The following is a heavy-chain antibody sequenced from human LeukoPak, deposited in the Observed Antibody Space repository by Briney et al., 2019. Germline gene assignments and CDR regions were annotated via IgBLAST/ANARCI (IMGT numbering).Heavy chain of an antibody. Sequence: GGSLRLSCAASGFVFSSYWMYWVRQAPGKGLVWVSRINSDESITTYADSVKGRFTISRDNAKNTLYLQMNSLRAEDTAVYYCARGLVPGFLDYWGQGTPVTVSS. CDR2: INSDESIT. V-gene: IGHV3-74*01. CDR3: ARGLVPGFLDY. D-gene: IGHD4-11*01. J-gene: IGHJ4*02. CDR1: GFVFSSYW.